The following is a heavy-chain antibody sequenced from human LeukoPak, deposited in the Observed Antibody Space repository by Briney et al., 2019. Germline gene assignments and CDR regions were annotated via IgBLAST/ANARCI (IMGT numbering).Heavy chain of an antibody. D-gene: IGHD6-13*01. CDR1: GGSFSGYY. CDR3: ARGLGQQLVR. J-gene: IGHJ4*02. CDR2: INHSGST. V-gene: IGHV4-34*01. Sequence: SETLSLTCAVYGGSFSGYYWSWIRQPPGKGLEWIGEINHSGSTNYNPSLKSRVTISVDTSKNQFSLKLSSVTAADTAVYYCARGLGQQLVRWGQGTLATVSS.